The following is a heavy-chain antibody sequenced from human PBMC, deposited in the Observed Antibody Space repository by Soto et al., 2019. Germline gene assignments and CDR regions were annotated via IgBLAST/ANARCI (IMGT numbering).Heavy chain of an antibody. J-gene: IGHJ6*03. CDR2: IQSGGTT. V-gene: IGHV3-66*01. Sequence: GGSLRLSCAASGFTVSSKYMIWVRQAPGKGLEWVSLIQSGGTTYYADSVKGRFTISRDSSKNMLHLQMDSLRAEDTAVYYCARDDILCSGGSCYGVPMEVWGKGTTVTVSS. CDR1: GFTVSSKY. CDR3: ARDDILCSGGSCYGVPMEV. D-gene: IGHD2-15*01.